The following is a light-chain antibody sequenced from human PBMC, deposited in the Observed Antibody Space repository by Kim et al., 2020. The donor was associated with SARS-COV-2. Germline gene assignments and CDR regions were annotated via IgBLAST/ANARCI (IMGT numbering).Light chain of an antibody. CDR2: NVS. V-gene: IGLV2-14*03. J-gene: IGLJ2*01. Sequence: QSIPISCTGTSSDVGTYNHVSWYQQHPGKAPKLLLYNVSERPSGISNRFSGSKSGNTASLTISGLQAEDEADYYCSSHTSRSTLVVFGGGTQLTVL. CDR1: SSDVGTYNH. CDR3: SSHTSRSTLVV.